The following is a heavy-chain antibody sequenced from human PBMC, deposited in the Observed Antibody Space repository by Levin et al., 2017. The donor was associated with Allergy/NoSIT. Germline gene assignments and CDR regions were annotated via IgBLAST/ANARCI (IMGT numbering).Heavy chain of an antibody. CDR3: ARDRRTTVRSYYYYGMDV. Sequence: GESLKISCAASGFTFSSYGMHWVRQAPGKGLEWVAVIWYDGSNKYYADSVKGRFTISRDNSKNTLYLQMNSLRAEDTAVYYCARDRRTTVRSYYYYGMDVWGQGTTVTVSS. D-gene: IGHD4-11*01. CDR2: IWYDGSNK. V-gene: IGHV3-33*01. J-gene: IGHJ6*02. CDR1: GFTFSSYG.